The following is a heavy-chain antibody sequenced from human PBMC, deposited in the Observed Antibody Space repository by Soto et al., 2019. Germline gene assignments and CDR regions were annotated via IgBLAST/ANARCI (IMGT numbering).Heavy chain of an antibody. CDR3: AKGPYCSSTSCYSPANWFDP. CDR2: ISGSGGST. V-gene: IGHV3-23*01. J-gene: IGHJ5*02. D-gene: IGHD2-2*01. CDR1: GFTFSSYA. Sequence: GSLRLSCAASGFTFSSYAMSWVRQAPGKGLEWVSAISGSGGSTYYADSVKGRFTISRDNSKNTLYLQMNSLRAEDTAVYYCAKGPYCSSTSCYSPANWFDPWGQGTLVTVSS.